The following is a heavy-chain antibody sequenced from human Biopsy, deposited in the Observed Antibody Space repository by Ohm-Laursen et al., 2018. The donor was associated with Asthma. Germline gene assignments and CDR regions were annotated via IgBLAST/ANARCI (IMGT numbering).Heavy chain of an antibody. CDR3: ARVDGVVEAATRLGGMDV. V-gene: IGHV3-30*03. J-gene: IGHJ6*02. Sequence: LRLSCAASGFTFSSFGMHWVRQTPAKGLEWVAVISFDGSNKYYADSVKGRFTISRDNSKNTLYLQMTSLSAEDSAVYYCARVDGVVEAATRLGGMDVWGQGTTVTVSS. CDR1: GFTFSSFG. D-gene: IGHD2-15*01. CDR2: ISFDGSNK.